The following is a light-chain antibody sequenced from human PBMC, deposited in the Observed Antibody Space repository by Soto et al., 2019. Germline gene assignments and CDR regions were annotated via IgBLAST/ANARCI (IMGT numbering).Light chain of an antibody. Sequence: SALTQPASVSGSPGQSITISCTGTSSDVGGYNSVSWYQQHPGKAPKLMIYDVSNRPSGVSNRFSGYKSGNTASLTISGLQAEDEADYYCSSYTSSSTLVFGGGTKLTVL. V-gene: IGLV2-14*01. CDR1: SSDVGGYNS. J-gene: IGLJ2*01. CDR3: SSYTSSSTLV. CDR2: DVS.